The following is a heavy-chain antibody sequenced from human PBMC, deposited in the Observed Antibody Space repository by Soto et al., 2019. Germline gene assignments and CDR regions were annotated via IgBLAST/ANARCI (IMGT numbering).Heavy chain of an antibody. CDR3: AREGTVIRGIYYYYAMDV. CDR2: INHSGST. Sequence: SETLSLTCAVSGGSFSGSYWSWIRQPPGKGLEWIGEINHSGSTYYNPSLKSRVTISVDTSKNQFSLRLSSVTAADTAVYYCAREGTVIRGIYYYYAMDVWGQGTTVTVSS. V-gene: IGHV4-34*01. D-gene: IGHD3-10*01. CDR1: GGSFSGSY. J-gene: IGHJ6*02.